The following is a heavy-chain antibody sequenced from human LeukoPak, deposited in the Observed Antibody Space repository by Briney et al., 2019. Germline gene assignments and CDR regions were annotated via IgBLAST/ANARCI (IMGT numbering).Heavy chain of an antibody. CDR1: GGSFSGYY. CDR3: ARAADYLGSGAQLGY. J-gene: IGHJ4*02. Sequence: PSETLSLTCAVYGGSFSGYYWSWIRQPPGKGLECIGEINHSGSTKYNPSLESRVAMSVDTSKNQFSLRLNSVTAADTAVYYCARAADYLGSGAQLGYWGQGILVTVSS. V-gene: IGHV4-34*01. D-gene: IGHD3-10*01. CDR2: INHSGST.